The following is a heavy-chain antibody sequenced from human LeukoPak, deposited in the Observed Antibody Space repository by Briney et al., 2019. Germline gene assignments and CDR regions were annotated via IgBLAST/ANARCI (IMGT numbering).Heavy chain of an antibody. D-gene: IGHD2-15*01. Sequence: GGSLRLSCAASGFTFSSYGMHWVRQAPGKGLEWVSFISYDGGNKYYVDSVKGRFTISRDNSKNTLYLQMNSLRAEDTAVYYCAKSAPYCSGGSCYSMGWYYHGVDVWGKGTTVTVSS. CDR2: ISYDGGNK. J-gene: IGHJ6*04. V-gene: IGHV3-30*18. CDR3: AKSAPYCSGGSCYSMGWYYHGVDV. CDR1: GFTFSSYG.